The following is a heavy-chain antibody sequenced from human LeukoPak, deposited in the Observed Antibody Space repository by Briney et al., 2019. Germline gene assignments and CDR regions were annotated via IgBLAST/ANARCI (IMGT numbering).Heavy chain of an antibody. CDR2: IYYSGST. V-gene: IGHV4-59*01. CDR1: GGSISSYF. J-gene: IGHJ5*02. D-gene: IGHD1-26*01. CDR3: ARGYLDWFDP. Sequence: SSETLSLTCTVSGGSISSYFWTWIRQPPGQGLEWIGYIYYSGSTSYNPSLKSRVTMSVDTSKNQFSLNLNSVTAADTAVYYCARGYLDWFDPWGQGTLVTVSS.